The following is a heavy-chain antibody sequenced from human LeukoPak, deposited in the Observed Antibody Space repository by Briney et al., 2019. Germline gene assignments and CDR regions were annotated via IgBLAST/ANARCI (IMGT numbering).Heavy chain of an antibody. CDR1: GGSINSYY. J-gene: IGHJ4*02. Sequence: PSETLSLTCTVSGGSINSYYWSWIRQPPGKGLECIGYIHYTGSTNYNPSLKSRVTISLDTSKNHFSLKVTSVTAADTALYYCARDSSIKGIDSWGQGTLVTVSS. CDR3: ARDSSIKGIDS. D-gene: IGHD3-10*01. CDR2: IHYTGST. V-gene: IGHV4-59*12.